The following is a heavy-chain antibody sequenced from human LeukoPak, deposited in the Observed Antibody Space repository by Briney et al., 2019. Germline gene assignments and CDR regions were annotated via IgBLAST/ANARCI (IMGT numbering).Heavy chain of an antibody. CDR3: AGGDDAFDI. J-gene: IGHJ3*02. Sequence: SETLSLTCTVSGGSISSYYWSWFRQPPGKGLEWIGYIYYSGSTNYNPSLKSRVTISVDTSKNQFSLKLSSVTAADTAVYYCAGGDDAFDIWGQGTMVTVSS. V-gene: IGHV4-59*01. CDR2: IYYSGST. CDR1: GGSISSYY.